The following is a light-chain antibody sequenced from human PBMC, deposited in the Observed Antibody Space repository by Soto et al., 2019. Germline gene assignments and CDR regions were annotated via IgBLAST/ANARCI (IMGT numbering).Light chain of an antibody. V-gene: IGKV3-20*01. CDR3: HQYDNSPLT. Sequence: IVLTQSPGTLSLSPFYTATLSVRASQSVSSRYLGWYQQRPGQAPRLLIYGASSRATGIPDRFSGSGSGTDFTLTISRLEPEDFAVYYCHQYDNSPLTCGGGHKGDIK. J-gene: IGKJ4*01. CDR1: QSVSSRY. CDR2: GAS.